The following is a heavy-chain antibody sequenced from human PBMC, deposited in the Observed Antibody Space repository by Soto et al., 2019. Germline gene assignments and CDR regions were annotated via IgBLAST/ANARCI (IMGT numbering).Heavy chain of an antibody. Sequence: PVESLKISCKGSGYSFTGYWIGWVRQMPGKGLEWMGIIYPGDSDTRYSPSFQGQVTISADKSISTAYLQWSSLKASDTAMYYCARQDFWSGSPRDYYYYYMDVWGKGTTVTVSS. D-gene: IGHD3-3*01. CDR3: ARQDFWSGSPRDYYYYYMDV. CDR1: GYSFTGYW. J-gene: IGHJ6*03. V-gene: IGHV5-51*01. CDR2: IYPGDSDT.